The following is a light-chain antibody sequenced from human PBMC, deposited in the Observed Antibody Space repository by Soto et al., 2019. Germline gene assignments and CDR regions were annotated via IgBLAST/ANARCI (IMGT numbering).Light chain of an antibody. V-gene: IGKV3-15*01. CDR2: SAS. CDR3: QPHNKGPRT. Sequence: CRGGRVTFLVRASQSVGSRYLAWYQQKPGQAPRLLIYSASTRATGIPAKFSFSGPGTEFNLTLSCLQSEDFAVYYYQPHNKGPRTFGEGTKVDIK. J-gene: IGKJ1*01. CDR1: QSVGSRY.